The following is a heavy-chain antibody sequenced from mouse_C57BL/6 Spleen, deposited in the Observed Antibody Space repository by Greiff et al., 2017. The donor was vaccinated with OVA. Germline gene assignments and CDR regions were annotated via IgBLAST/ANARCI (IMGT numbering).Heavy chain of an antibody. CDR3: AREGDGYYDAMDY. Sequence: QVQLQQSGPELVKPGASVKISCKASGYAFSSSWMNWVKQRPGKGLEWIGRIYPGDGDTNYNGKFKGKATLTADKSSSTAYMQLSSLTSEDSAVYFCAREGDGYYDAMDYWGQGTSVTVSS. J-gene: IGHJ4*01. CDR2: IYPGDGDT. CDR1: GYAFSSSW. V-gene: IGHV1-82*01. D-gene: IGHD2-3*01.